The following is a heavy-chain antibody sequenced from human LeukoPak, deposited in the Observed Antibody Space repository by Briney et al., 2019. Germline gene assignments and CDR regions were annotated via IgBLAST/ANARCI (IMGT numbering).Heavy chain of an antibody. V-gene: IGHV1-69*05. D-gene: IGHD1-26*01. CDR3: AREVGDKAFDY. J-gene: IGHJ4*02. CDR2: IIPIFGTA. CDR1: GGTFSSYA. Sequence: SVKVSCKASGGTFSSYAISWVRQAPGQGLEWMGRIIPIFGTANYAQKFQGRVTITTDESTSTAYMQLSSLRSEDTAVYYCAREVGDKAFDYWGQGTLVTVSS.